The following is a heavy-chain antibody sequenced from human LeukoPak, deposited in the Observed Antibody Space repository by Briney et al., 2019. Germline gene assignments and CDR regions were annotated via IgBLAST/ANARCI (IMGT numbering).Heavy chain of an antibody. Sequence: ASVRVSCKASGYTFTGYYMHWVRQAPGQGLEWMGWINPNSGDTNYAHKFQGRVTITRHTSISTAYMELNRLRSDDTAVYYCVRLVGITIFGVVQYSFDYGGEGTLVTVS. J-gene: IGHJ4*02. CDR2: INPNSGDT. CDR3: VRLVGITIFGVVQYSFDY. D-gene: IGHD3-3*01. V-gene: IGHV1-2*02. CDR1: GYTFTGYY.